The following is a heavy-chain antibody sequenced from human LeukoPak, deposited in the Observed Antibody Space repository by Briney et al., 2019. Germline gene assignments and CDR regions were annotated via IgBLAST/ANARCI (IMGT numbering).Heavy chain of an antibody. D-gene: IGHD3-3*01. CDR1: GGSISSYY. CDR3: ARTQGYDFWSGYDDAFDI. V-gene: IGHV4-59*01. Sequence: IPSETLSLTCTVSGGSISSYYWSWIRQPPGEGLEGIGYIYYSGSTNYNPSLKSRVTISVDTSKNQFSLKLSSVTAADTAVYYCARTQGYDFWSGYDDAFDIWGQGTMVTVSS. J-gene: IGHJ3*02. CDR2: IYYSGST.